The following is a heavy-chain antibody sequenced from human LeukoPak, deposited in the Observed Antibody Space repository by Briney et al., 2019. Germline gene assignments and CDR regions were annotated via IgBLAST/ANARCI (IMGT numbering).Heavy chain of an antibody. J-gene: IGHJ5*02. CDR1: GGSISSGGYY. Sequence: PSQTLSLTCTVSGGSISSGGYYWSWIRQHPGKGLEWIGYIYYSGSTYYNPSLKSRVTISVDTSKNQFSLKLSSVTAADTAVYYCARAGETSSWPSGWFDPWGQGTLVTVSS. CDR3: ARAGETSSWPSGWFDP. V-gene: IGHV4-31*03. CDR2: IYYSGST. D-gene: IGHD6-13*01.